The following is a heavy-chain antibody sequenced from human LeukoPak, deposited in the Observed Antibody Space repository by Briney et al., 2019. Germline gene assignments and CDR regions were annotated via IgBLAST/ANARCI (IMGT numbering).Heavy chain of an antibody. D-gene: IGHD2-15*01. CDR1: GFTFSSYS. J-gene: IGHJ4*02. CDR3: AKAPPHIVVVVAATPVGY. Sequence: GGSLRLSCAASGFTFSSYSMNWVRQAPGKGLEWVSSISSSSSYIYYADSVKGRFTISRDNAKNSLYLQMNSLRAEDTAVYYCAKAPPHIVVVVAATPVGYWGQGTLVTVSS. V-gene: IGHV3-21*04. CDR2: ISSSSSYI.